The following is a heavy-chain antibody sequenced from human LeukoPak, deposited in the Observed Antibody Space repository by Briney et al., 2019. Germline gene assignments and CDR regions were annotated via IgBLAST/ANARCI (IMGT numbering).Heavy chain of an antibody. CDR1: GGTFSSYA. CDR3: ARNIVGASAFDY. V-gene: IGHV1-8*02. CDR2: VNPNSGNT. J-gene: IGHJ4*02. Sequence: ASVKVSCKASGGTFSSYAISWVRQATGQGLEWMGWVNPNSGNTGYAQKFQGRVTMTRNTSISTAYMELSSLRSEDTAVYYCARNIVGASAFDYWGQGTLVTVSS. D-gene: IGHD1-26*01.